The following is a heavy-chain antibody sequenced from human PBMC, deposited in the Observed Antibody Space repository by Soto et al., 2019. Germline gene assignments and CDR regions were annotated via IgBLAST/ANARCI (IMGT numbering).Heavy chain of an antibody. CDR3: ARGNQSPLSNWFDP. Sequence: SETLSLTCSVSGGSISSGSYYWTWIRQHPGKGLEWIAYIYYSGRTYYNPSLKSPITISLDTSKNQFSLKLSSVTAADTAVYYCARGNQSPLSNWFDPWGQGTLVTVSS. V-gene: IGHV4-31*01. J-gene: IGHJ5*02. CDR2: IYYSGRT. CDR1: GGSISSGSYY.